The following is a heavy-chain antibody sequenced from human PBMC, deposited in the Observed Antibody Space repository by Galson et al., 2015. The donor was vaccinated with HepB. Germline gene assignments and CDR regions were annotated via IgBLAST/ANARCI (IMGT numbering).Heavy chain of an antibody. CDR2: VSNDGDTT. CDR3: VFGYFFDY. CDR1: GFIFSNYA. Sequence: SLRLSCAASGFIFSNYAMSWVRQAPGKGLEWVSTVSNDGDTTYYTDSVKGRFTISRDNSKSTLSLQTNSLRAEDTAVYYCVFGYFFDYWGQGTLVTVSS. V-gene: IGHV3-23*01. J-gene: IGHJ4*02. D-gene: IGHD3-16*01.